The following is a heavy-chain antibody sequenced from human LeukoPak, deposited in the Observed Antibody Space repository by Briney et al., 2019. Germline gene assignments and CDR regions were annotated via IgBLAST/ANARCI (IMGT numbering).Heavy chain of an antibody. Sequence: PGGSLRLSCAASGFTVSSNYMSWVRQAPGKGLEWVSVIYSGGSTYYADSVKGRFTISRDNSKNTLYLQMNSLRAEDTAVYYCAREVYGSGTYYFDYWGQGTLVTVSS. CDR3: AREVYGSGTYYFDY. CDR1: GFTVSSNY. CDR2: IYSGGST. J-gene: IGHJ4*02. D-gene: IGHD3-10*01. V-gene: IGHV3-53*01.